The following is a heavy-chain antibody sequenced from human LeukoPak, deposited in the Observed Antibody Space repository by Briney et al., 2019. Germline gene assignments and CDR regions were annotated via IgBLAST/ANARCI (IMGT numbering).Heavy chain of an antibody. D-gene: IGHD2-2*01. CDR1: GFTFSSYS. CDR2: ISSSSSYI. V-gene: IGHV3-21*04. J-gene: IGHJ6*03. Sequence: GGSLRLSCAASGFTFSSYSMNWVRQAPGKGLEWVSSISSSSSYIYYADSVKGRFTISRDNSKNTLYMQMNSLRAEDTAVYYCARGDCSSTSCYLVAEYYYYMDVWGKGTTVTVSS. CDR3: ARGDCSSTSCYLVAEYYYYMDV.